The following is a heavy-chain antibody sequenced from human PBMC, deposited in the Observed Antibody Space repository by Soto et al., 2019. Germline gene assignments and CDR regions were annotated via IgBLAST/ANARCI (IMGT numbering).Heavy chain of an antibody. J-gene: IGHJ4*02. V-gene: IGHV4-39*01. CDR1: VGSISSSSYS. CDR3: AVVRGIRYFDY. CDR2: IYYSGST. Sequence: PSETLSLTCTFSVGSISSSSYSWGWIRQPPGKGLEWIGSIYYSGSTYYNPSLKSRVTISVDTSKNQFSLKLSSVTAADTAVYYCAVVRGIRYFDYWGQGTLVTVS. D-gene: IGHD2-21*01.